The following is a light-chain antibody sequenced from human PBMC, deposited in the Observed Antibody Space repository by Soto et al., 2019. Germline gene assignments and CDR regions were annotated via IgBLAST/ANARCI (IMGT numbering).Light chain of an antibody. CDR2: GAS. CDR1: QSVGSS. V-gene: IGKV3-15*01. Sequence: EIVMTQSPATLSVSPGERATLSCRASQSVGSSLAWYQQRPGQAPRLLIYGASTRATGIPARFTGSGSGTEFTLSISSLQSEDFAVYYCQQFYTWPRTFGQGTKVDIK. CDR3: QQFYTWPRT. J-gene: IGKJ1*01.